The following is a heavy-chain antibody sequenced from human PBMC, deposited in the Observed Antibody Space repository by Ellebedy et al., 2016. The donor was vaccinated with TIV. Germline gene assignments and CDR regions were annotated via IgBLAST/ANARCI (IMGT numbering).Heavy chain of an antibody. CDR2: ISTNGGMT. J-gene: IGHJ4*02. CDR3: AKDRYGGYDN. Sequence: GGSLRLXXAASGFSFSDYAMAWVRQVPRKGLEWVSFISTNGGMTHYADAVKGRFTISRDNSKNTLYPQMNSLGVDDTALYYCAKDRYGGYDNWGQGTLVTVSS. CDR1: GFSFSDYA. V-gene: IGHV3-23*01. D-gene: IGHD5-12*01.